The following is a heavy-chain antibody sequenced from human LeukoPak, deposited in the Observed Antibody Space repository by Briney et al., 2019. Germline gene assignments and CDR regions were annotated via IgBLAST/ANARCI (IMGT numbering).Heavy chain of an antibody. D-gene: IGHD6-13*01. J-gene: IGHJ4*02. CDR1: GGSISSYY. CDR3: ASASIAAAGTIRFDY. Sequence: SETLSLTCTVSGGSISSYYWSWIRQPAGKGLEWIGRIYTSGSTNYNPSPKSRVTMSVDTSKNQFSLKLSSVTAADTAVYYCASASIAAAGTIRFDYWGQGTLVTVSS. CDR2: IYTSGST. V-gene: IGHV4-4*07.